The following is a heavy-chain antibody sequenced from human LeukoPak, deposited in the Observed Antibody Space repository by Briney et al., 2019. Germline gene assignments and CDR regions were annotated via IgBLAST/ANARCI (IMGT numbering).Heavy chain of an antibody. J-gene: IGHJ6*02. Sequence: GGSLRLSCAASGFTFSSYAMHWVRQAPGKRLEWVAVISYDGSNKYYADSVKGRFTISRDNSKNTLYLQMNSLRAEDTAVYYCARGNTPTYYYYGMDVWGQGTTVTVSS. D-gene: IGHD2/OR15-2a*01. CDR1: GFTFSSYA. V-gene: IGHV3-30-3*01. CDR2: ISYDGSNK. CDR3: ARGNTPTYYYYGMDV.